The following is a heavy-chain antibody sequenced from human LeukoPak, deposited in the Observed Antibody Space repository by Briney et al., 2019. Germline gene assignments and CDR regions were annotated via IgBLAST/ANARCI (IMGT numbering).Heavy chain of an antibody. CDR1: GGSISSSSHY. Sequence: SETLSLTCTVSGGSISSSSHYWGWIRQPPGKGLEWIGSIYYSGSTYYNPSLKSRVTISVDTSKNQFSLKLSSVTAADTAVYYCATRPGYYDSSGYVFNYWGQGTLVTVSS. J-gene: IGHJ4*02. CDR2: IYYSGST. CDR3: ATRPGYYDSSGYVFNY. D-gene: IGHD3-22*01. V-gene: IGHV4-39*01.